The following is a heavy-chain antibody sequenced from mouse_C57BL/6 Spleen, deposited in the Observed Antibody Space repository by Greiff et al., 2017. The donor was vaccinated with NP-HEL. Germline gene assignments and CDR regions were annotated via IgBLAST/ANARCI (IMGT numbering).Heavy chain of an antibody. CDR1: GFTFSSYG. V-gene: IGHV5-6*01. CDR2: ISSGGSYT. CDR3: ARQVRYSNYPYYFDY. Sequence: EVKVVESGGDLVKPGGSLKLSCAASGFTFSSYGMSWVRQTPDKRLEWVATISSGGSYTYYPDSVKGRFTISRDNAKNTLYLQMSSLKSEDTAMYYCARQVRYSNYPYYFDYWGQGTTLTVSS. J-gene: IGHJ2*01. D-gene: IGHD2-5*01.